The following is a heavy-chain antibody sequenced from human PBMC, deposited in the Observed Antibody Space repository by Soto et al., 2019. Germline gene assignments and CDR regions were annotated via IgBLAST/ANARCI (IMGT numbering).Heavy chain of an antibody. CDR2: ISYSGST. Sequence: SETLSLTCTVSGGSISSGGYYWSWIRQHPGTGLEWIGHISYSGSTYYNTSLKSRVTISVDTSKNQFSLKLSSVTAADTAVYYCASPKIAFYNWFDPWGQGTLVTVSS. J-gene: IGHJ5*02. V-gene: IGHV4-30-4*01. CDR1: GGSISSGGYY. D-gene: IGHD3-3*02. CDR3: ASPKIAFYNWFDP.